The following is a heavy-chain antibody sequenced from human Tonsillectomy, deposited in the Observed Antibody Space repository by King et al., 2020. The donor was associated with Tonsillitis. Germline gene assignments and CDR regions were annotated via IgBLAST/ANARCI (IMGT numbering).Heavy chain of an antibody. CDR2: IYYSGST. D-gene: IGHD3-22*01. CDR1: GGSINSGGYS. V-gene: IGHV4-30-4*07. J-gene: IGHJ6*02. CDR3: ARVHDSSGYQPTTPYMDV. Sequence: QLQLQESGPGLVKPSQTLSLTCAVSGGSINSGGYSWSWIRQPPGKGLEWIGYIYYSGSTYYNPSLKSRVTISVNTSKNQLSLNLSSVTAADTAVYYCARVHDSSGYQPTTPYMDVWAKGPRSPSP.